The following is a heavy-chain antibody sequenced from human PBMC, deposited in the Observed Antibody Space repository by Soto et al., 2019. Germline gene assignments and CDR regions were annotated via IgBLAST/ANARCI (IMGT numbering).Heavy chain of an antibody. D-gene: IGHD6-6*01. V-gene: IGHV5-10-1*01. J-gene: IGHJ6*02. CDR3: ASGGWDSSSSLGGLNGMDV. Sequence: GASLKISCKGSGYSFTSYWISWVRQMPGKGLEWMGRIDPSDSYTNYSPSFQGHVTISADKSISTAYLQWSSLKASDTAMYYCASGGWDSSSSLGGLNGMDVWGQGTTVTVSS. CDR1: GYSFTSYW. CDR2: IDPSDSYT.